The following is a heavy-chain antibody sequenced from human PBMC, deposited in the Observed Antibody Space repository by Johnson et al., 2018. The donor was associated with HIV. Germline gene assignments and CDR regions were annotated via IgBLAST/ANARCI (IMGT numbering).Heavy chain of an antibody. J-gene: IGHJ3*02. D-gene: IGHD3-10*01. V-gene: IGHV3-64*01. CDR3: ARPQPFMGNYGSGSWWAFDI. CDR2: ISSSGGST. Sequence: VQLVESGGNLIQPGGSLRLSCTASGFTVNTNYMTWVRQAPGKGLEWVSYISSSGGSTFYANSVKGRFTISRDNSRNRLYLQMGSLSDADMAVYYCARPQPFMGNYGSGSWWAFDIWGQGTMVTVSS. CDR1: GFTVNTNY.